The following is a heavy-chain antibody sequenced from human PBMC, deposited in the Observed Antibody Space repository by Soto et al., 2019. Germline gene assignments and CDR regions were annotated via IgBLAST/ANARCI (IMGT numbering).Heavy chain of an antibody. Sequence: QVQLVESGGGVVQAGRSLRLSCAASGFTFSNCGMHWVRQTPGKGLEWVALILYDGSNKYYADSVKGRFTISRDNSKNTLYLQVSSLRAEDTAVYYCAKSRDAYNFYFYYGMDVWGQGTTVTVSS. D-gene: IGHD2-2*01. CDR3: AKSRDAYNFYFYYGMDV. CDR2: ILYDGSNK. V-gene: IGHV3-30*18. CDR1: GFTFSNCG. J-gene: IGHJ6*02.